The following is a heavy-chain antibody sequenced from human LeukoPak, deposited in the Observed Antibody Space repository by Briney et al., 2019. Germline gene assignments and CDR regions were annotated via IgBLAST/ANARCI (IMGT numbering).Heavy chain of an antibody. Sequence: PGGSLRLSCEASGFTFSSYAMHWVRQAPGKGLEWVAVISYDGSSETYADSVRGRFTISRDNSKNTLFVQMNSLRAEDTAVYYCTRDNNWNYPDNWGQGTLVTVSS. J-gene: IGHJ4*02. CDR2: ISYDGSSE. CDR1: GFTFSSYA. D-gene: IGHD1-7*01. CDR3: TRDNNWNYPDN. V-gene: IGHV3-30-3*01.